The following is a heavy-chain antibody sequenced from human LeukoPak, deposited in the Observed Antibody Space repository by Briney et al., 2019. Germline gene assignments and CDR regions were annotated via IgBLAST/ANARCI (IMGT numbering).Heavy chain of an antibody. CDR3: AVYSSSSGYYFDY. V-gene: IGHV4-34*01. CDR2: INHSGST. CDR1: GGSFSGYY. J-gene: IGHJ4*02. D-gene: IGHD6-6*01. Sequence: PETLSLTCAVYGGSFSGYYWSWIRQPPGKGLEWIGEINHSGSTNYNPSLKSRVTISVDTSKNQFSLKLSSVTAADTAVYYCAVYSSSSGYYFDYWGQGTLVTVSS.